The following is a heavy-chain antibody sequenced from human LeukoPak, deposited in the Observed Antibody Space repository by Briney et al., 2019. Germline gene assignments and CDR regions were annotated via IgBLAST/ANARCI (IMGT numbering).Heavy chain of an antibody. CDR1: GFTFDDYG. CDR3: ARDEGVSFDY. Sequence: GGSLRLSCAASGFTFDDYGVSWVRQAPGKGLEWVSGINWNGGSTGYADSVKGRFTISRDNAKKSLYLQMNGLRAEDTALYYCARDEGVSFDYWGQGILVTVSS. CDR2: INWNGGST. J-gene: IGHJ4*02. V-gene: IGHV3-20*04.